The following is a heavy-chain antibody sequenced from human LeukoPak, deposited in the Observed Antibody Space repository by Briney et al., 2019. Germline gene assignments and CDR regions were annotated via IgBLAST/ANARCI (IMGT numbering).Heavy chain of an antibody. CDR3: AKDRVITIVRGAPEDY. CDR2: IYSGGDT. Sequence: GGSLRLSCAASGFTVSNNYMSWVRQAPGKGLEWVSVIYSGGDTYYADSVKGRFTISRDNSKNTLYLQMNSLRAEDTAVYYCAKDRVITIVRGAPEDYWGQGTLVTVSS. CDR1: GFTVSNNY. J-gene: IGHJ4*02. V-gene: IGHV3-53*05. D-gene: IGHD3-10*01.